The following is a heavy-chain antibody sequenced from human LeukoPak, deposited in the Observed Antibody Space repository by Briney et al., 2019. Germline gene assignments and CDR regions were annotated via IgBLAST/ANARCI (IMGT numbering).Heavy chain of an antibody. J-gene: IGHJ5*02. Sequence: PSETLSLTCTVSGGSLSSSSYYWGWIRQPRGKGLEWFGSIYYSGSTYYNPSLKSRVTISVDTSKNQFSLKLSSVTAADTAVYYCARQPRVLRFLEWLLYSWFDPWGQGTLVTVSS. CDR3: ARQPRVLRFLEWLLYSWFDP. CDR2: IYYSGST. V-gene: IGHV4-39*01. CDR1: GGSLSSSSYY. D-gene: IGHD3-3*01.